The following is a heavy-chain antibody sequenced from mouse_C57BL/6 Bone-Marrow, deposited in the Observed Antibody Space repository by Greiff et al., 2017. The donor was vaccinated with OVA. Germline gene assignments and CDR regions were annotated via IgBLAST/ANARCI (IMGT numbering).Heavy chain of an antibody. V-gene: IGHV1-26*01. J-gene: IGHJ2*01. CDR2: INPNNGGT. CDR3: ARWWLLLLDY. CDR1: GYTFTDYY. Sequence: EVQLQQSGPELVKPGASVKISCKASGYTFTDYYMNWVKQSHGKSLEWIGDINPNNGGTSYNQKFKGKATLTVDKSSSTAYMELRSLTSEDSAVHYCARWWLLLLDYWGKGTTLTVSS. D-gene: IGHD2-3*01.